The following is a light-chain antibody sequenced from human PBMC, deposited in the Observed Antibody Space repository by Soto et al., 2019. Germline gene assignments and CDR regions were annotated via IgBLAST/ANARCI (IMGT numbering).Light chain of an antibody. J-gene: IGKJ1*01. CDR3: QQSYSTPRT. CDR2: GAS. Sequence: VQITQSPSSLSAAVGDRVTITCRASQSISTYLNWYQQKPAKAPELLIYGASSLQSGVPSRFSGSGSGTDFTLTISSLQPEDFATYYCQQSYSTPRTFGQGTKVEIK. V-gene: IGKV1-39*01. CDR1: QSISTY.